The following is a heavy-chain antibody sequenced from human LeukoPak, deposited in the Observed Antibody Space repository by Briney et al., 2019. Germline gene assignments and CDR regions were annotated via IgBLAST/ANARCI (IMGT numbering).Heavy chain of an antibody. CDR3: ARDRRGIGKAFDI. CDR2: ISSSSSNI. Sequence: GGSLRLSCAASGFTFSSYSMNWVRQAPGKGLEWVSSISSSSSNIYYADSMRGRFTISRDNAKNSLYLQMNSLRAEDTAVYYCARDRRGIGKAFDIWGQGTMVTVSS. J-gene: IGHJ3*02. CDR1: GFTFSSYS. V-gene: IGHV3-21*01. D-gene: IGHD1-26*01.